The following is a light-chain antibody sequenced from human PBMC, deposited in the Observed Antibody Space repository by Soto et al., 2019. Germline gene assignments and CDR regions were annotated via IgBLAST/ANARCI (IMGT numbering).Light chain of an antibody. V-gene: IGKV1-9*01. CDR1: QCISSY. J-gene: IGKJ1*01. Sequence: DIQLTQSPSFLSASVGDRVPITCRASQCISSYLAWYQQKPGQAPKLLIYAASTLQSGVPSRFSGSGSGTEFTLTISSLQAEDFATYYCQQLNSYPWTFGQGTKVEIK. CDR3: QQLNSYPWT. CDR2: AAS.